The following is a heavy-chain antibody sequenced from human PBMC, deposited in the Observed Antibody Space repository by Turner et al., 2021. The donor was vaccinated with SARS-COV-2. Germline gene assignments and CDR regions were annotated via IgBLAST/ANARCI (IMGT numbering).Heavy chain of an antibody. D-gene: IGHD6-13*01. CDR1: GFIFTQYP. V-gene: IGHV3-21*01. CDR2: LNSAATYL. CDR3: ATIAAAGIAVYHYYGMDV. Sequence: DVQLVESGGGLVGPGGSLRLSCTASGFIFTQYPMNWVRQAPGKGLEWVSSLNSAATYLKYADSVKGRFTISRDDSKNSVYLQMNSLRAEDTAVYYCATIAAAGIAVYHYYGMDVWGQGTTVTVSS. J-gene: IGHJ6*02.